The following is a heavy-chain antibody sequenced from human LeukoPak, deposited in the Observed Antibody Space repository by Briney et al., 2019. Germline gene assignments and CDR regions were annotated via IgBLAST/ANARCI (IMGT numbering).Heavy chain of an antibody. CDR3: ARDCSGGSCYGMDV. V-gene: IGHV4-31*03. J-gene: IGHJ6*02. D-gene: IGHD2-15*01. Sequence: SETLSLTCTVSGGSISSGGYYWSWIRQHPGKGLEWIGYIYYSGSTYYNPSLKSRVTISVDTSKNQFSLKLSSVTAAGTAVYYCARDCSGGSCYGMDVWGQGTTVTVSS. CDR1: GGSISSGGYY. CDR2: IYYSGST.